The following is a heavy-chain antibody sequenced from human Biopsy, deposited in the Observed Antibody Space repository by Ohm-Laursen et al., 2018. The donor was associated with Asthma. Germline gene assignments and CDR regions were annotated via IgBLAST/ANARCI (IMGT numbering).Heavy chain of an antibody. Sequence: SLRLSCSASGFTFSDYWMSWVRQVPGKGLEWVAVVSYDGGVVHYADSMKGRFTISRDNAKSTLYLQMNRLRTDDTAVYFCAKRRGYSDLTDFDHWGQGTLVTVSS. V-gene: IGHV3-30*18. CDR2: VSYDGGVV. CDR1: GFTFSDYW. D-gene: IGHD3-3*01. CDR3: AKRRGYSDLTDFDH. J-gene: IGHJ4*02.